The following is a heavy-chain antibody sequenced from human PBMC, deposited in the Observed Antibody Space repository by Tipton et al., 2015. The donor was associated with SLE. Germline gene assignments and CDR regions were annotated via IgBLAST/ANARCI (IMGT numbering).Heavy chain of an antibody. CDR3: ARSYSSGWFFDY. CDR1: GGSFSGYY. Sequence: TLSLTCAVYGGSFSGYYWSWIRQPPGKGLEWIGEINHSGSTNYNPPLKSRVTISVDTSKNQFSLKLSSVTAADTAVYYCARSYSSGWFFDYWGQGTLVTVSS. D-gene: IGHD6-19*01. V-gene: IGHV4-34*01. J-gene: IGHJ4*02. CDR2: INHSGST.